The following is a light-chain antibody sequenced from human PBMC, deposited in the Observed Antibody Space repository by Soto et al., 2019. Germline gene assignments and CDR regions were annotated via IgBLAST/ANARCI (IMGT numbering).Light chain of an antibody. V-gene: IGLV2-11*01. J-gene: IGLJ3*02. CDR1: SCDVGGYNF. CDR3: CSYGGSYTWV. CDR2: DVS. Sequence: QSALTQARSVSGSPGQSVTISCTGTSCDVGGYNFVSWYQQHPGNAPKLMIFDVSQRPSGVPDRFSGSKSGNTASLTISGLQAEDEADYYCCSYGGSYTWVFGGGTKLTVL.